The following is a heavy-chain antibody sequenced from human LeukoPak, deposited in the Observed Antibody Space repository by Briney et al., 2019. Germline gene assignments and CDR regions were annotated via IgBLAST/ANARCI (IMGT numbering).Heavy chain of an antibody. CDR3: ARDQVSEGYFDY. Sequence: GASVKVSCKASGGTFSSYAISWVRQAPGQGLEWMGGIIPIFGTANYAQKFQGRVTITADKSTSTAYMELSSRRSEDTAVYYCARDQVSEGYFDYWGQGTLVTVSS. D-gene: IGHD6-6*01. CDR2: IIPIFGTA. J-gene: IGHJ4*02. V-gene: IGHV1-69*06. CDR1: GGTFSSYA.